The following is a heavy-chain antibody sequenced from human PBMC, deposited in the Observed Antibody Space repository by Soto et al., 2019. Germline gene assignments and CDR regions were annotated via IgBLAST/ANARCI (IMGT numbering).Heavy chain of an antibody. Sequence: PSETLSLTCTVSGGSINSSTYYWGWIRQPPGKGLEWIGSMYYSGNTYYNPSLQSRVTISVDKPKNQISLKLSSVTVADTAVYYCARGRDTAMVSKGNWFDPWGQGTPVTVSS. D-gene: IGHD5-18*01. CDR2: MYYSGNT. J-gene: IGHJ5*02. CDR1: GGSINSSTYY. V-gene: IGHV4-39*07. CDR3: ARGRDTAMVSKGNWFDP.